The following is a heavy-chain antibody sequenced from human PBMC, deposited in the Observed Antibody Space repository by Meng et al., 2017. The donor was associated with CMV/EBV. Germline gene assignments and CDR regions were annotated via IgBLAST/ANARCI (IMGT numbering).Heavy chain of an antibody. D-gene: IGHD3-10*01. J-gene: IGHJ5*02. CDR1: FTSYD. CDR3: ARGPANYGSGSYSPYNWFDP. V-gene: IGHV1-8*01. Sequence: FTSYDLNWVRQATGQGLEWMGWMNPNSGNTGYAQKFQGRVTMTRNTSISTAYMELSSLRSEDTAVYYCARGPANYGSGSYSPYNWFDPWGQGTLVTVSS. CDR2: MNPNSGNT.